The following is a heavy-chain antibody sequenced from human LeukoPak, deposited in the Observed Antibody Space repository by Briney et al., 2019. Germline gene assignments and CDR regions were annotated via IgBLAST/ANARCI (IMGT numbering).Heavy chain of an antibody. CDR1: GFTFVDYA. V-gene: IGHV3-9*01. D-gene: IGHD5-12*01. CDR2: ISWNSGSI. Sequence: PGGSLRLSCAASGFTFVDYAMHWVRQAPGKGLEWVSGISWNSGSIGYADSVKGRFTISRDNAKNSLYLQMNSLRAEDTALYYCAKERGYSGYDRAFDYWGQGTLVTVSS. J-gene: IGHJ4*02. CDR3: AKERGYSGYDRAFDY.